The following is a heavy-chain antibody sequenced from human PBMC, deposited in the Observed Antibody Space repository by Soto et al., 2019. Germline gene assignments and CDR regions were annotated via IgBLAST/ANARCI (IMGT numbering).Heavy chain of an antibody. D-gene: IGHD4-17*01. J-gene: IGHJ6*02. CDR2: IWYDGSNK. Sequence: RGSLRLSCAASGFTFSSYGMHWVRQAPGKGLEWVAVIWYDGSNKYYADSVKGRFTISRDNSKNTLYLQMNSLRAEDTAVYYCARVGTVTPYYYYYYGMDVWGQGTTVTVSS. CDR1: GFTFSSYG. V-gene: IGHV3-33*01. CDR3: ARVGTVTPYYYYYYGMDV.